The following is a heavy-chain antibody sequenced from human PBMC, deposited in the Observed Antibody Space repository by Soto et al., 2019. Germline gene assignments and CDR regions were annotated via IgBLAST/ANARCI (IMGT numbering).Heavy chain of an antibody. CDR1: GYTFSSYG. D-gene: IGHD3-9*01. V-gene: IGHV1-18*04. CDR3: ARGGYYDSSGSRNYHYYGMNV. CDR2: ISPYDGNR. Sequence: QAQLMQSGAEVKRPGASVKVSCRSSGYTFSSYGISWVRQAPGQGLEWLGWISPYDGNRNYAQTLQGRVYMTTDTSATTAYLELRSLRVDDPAKYYCARGGYYDSSGSRNYHYYGMNVWGQGTTVTVSS. J-gene: IGHJ6*02.